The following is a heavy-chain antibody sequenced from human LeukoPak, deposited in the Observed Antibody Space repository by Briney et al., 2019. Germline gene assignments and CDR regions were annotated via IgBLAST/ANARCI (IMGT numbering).Heavy chain of an antibody. V-gene: IGHV3-66*02. J-gene: IGHJ5*02. CDR1: GFIVNSYA. Sequence: GGSPRLSCAASGFIVNSYAMSWVRQAPGKGLAWVSLIYSDGVTQYADSVKGRFTISRDNSKNTLYLQMNSLRDEDTAVYFCARDRAEGKTWVEFDPWGQGTLVTVSS. CDR2: IYSDGVT. CDR3: ARDRAEGKTWVEFDP.